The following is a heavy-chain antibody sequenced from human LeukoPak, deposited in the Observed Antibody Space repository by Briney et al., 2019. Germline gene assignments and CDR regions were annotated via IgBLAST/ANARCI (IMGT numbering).Heavy chain of an antibody. CDR2: IIPIFGTA. V-gene: IGHV1-69*13. Sequence: SVKVSCKASGGTFTSYAISWMRQAPGQRLEWMGGIIPIFGTANYAQKFQGRVTITADESTSTAYMELSSLRSEDTAVYYCARNDYGSGSYSYYYFDYWGQGTLVTVSS. J-gene: IGHJ4*02. D-gene: IGHD3-10*01. CDR1: GGTFTSYA. CDR3: ARNDYGSGSYSYYYFDY.